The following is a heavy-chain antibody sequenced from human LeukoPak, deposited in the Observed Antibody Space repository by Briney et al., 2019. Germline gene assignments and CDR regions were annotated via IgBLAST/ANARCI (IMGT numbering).Heavy chain of an antibody. CDR1: GGTFSSYA. CDR2: IIPIFGTA. Sequence: GASVKVSCKASGGTFSSYAISWVRQAPGQGLEWMGGIIPIFGTANYAQKFQGRVTITADESTSTAYMELSSLRSEDTAVYYCARGTYYYGSGSYRVVLRNYYYMDVWGKGTTVTVSS. D-gene: IGHD3-10*01. V-gene: IGHV1-69*13. CDR3: ARGTYYYGSGSYRVVLRNYYYMDV. J-gene: IGHJ6*03.